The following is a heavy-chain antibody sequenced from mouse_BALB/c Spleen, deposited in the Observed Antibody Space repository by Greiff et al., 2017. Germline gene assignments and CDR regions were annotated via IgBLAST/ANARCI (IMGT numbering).Heavy chain of an antibody. CDR2: IRNKANGYTT. CDR1: GFTFTDYY. D-gene: IGHD3-2*01. Sequence: EVKLVESGGGLVQPGGSLRLSCATSGFTFTDYYMSWVRQPPGKALEWLGFIRNKANGYTTEYSASVKGRFTISRDNSQSILYLQMNTLRAEDSATYYCARNGDSSWFAYWGQGTLVTVSA. CDR3: ARNGDSSWFAY. J-gene: IGHJ3*01. V-gene: IGHV7-3*02.